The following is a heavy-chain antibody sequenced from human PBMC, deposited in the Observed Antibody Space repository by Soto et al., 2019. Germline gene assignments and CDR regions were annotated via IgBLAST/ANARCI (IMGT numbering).Heavy chain of an antibody. V-gene: IGHV4-39*01. CDR3: ARLGGYCSSTSCYGYYGMDV. Sequence: QLQLQESGPGLVKPSETLSLTCTVSGGSISSGPYSWGWIRQPPGEGLEWIGTFHYSENNYYNPSLESRVTISVDTTKNHFSLKVTSVTVADTAVYYCARLGGYCSSTSCYGYYGMDVWGQGTTVTVSS. CDR2: FHYSENN. J-gene: IGHJ6*02. CDR1: GGSISSGPYS. D-gene: IGHD2-2*01.